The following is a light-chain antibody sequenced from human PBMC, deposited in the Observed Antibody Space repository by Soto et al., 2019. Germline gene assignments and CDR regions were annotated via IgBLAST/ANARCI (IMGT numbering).Light chain of an antibody. Sequence: QSALAQPASVSGSPGQSITISCTGTSSDVGAYNSVSWYQQHPHKAPQVIIYKGTQRPSGVSNRFSGSTSGNAASLTISGLQADDEADYFCCSSAPESTYVFGSGTTVTVL. CDR1: SSDVGAYNS. V-gene: IGLV2-23*01. CDR3: CSSAPESTYV. J-gene: IGLJ1*01. CDR2: KGT.